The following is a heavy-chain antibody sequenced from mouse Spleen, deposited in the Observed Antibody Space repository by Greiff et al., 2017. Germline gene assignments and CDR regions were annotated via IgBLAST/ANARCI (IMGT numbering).Heavy chain of an antibody. CDR1: GYAFSSSW. Sequence: VQLQQSGPELVKPGASVKISCKASGYAFSSSWMNWVKQRPGKGLEWIGRIYPGDGDTNYNGKFKGKATLTADKSSSTAYMQLSSLTSEDSAVYFCARMGGGFAYWGQGTLVTVSA. D-gene: IGHD4-1*01. CDR2: IYPGDGDT. CDR3: ARMGGGFAY. J-gene: IGHJ3*01. V-gene: IGHV1-82*01.